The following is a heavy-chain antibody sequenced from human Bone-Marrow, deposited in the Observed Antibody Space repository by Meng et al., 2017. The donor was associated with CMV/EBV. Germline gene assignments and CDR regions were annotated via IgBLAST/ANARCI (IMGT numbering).Heavy chain of an antibody. J-gene: IGHJ3*01. CDR2: IDSEGRTT. CDR1: GFTFSSYW. Sequence: SCAASGFTFSSYWMHWVRQAPGKGPVWVSRIDSEGRTTFYADSVKGRFTISRDNAKNTLYLQMNSLRAEDTAIYYCTREGTGYDFWRGYRNDALNLWGRATMVTVSS. V-gene: IGHV3-74*01. D-gene: IGHD3-3*01. CDR3: TREGTGYDFWRGYRNDALNL.